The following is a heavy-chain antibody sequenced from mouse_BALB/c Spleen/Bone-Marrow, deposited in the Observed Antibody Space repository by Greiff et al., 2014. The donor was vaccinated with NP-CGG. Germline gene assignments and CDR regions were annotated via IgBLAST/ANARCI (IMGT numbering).Heavy chain of an antibody. CDR1: GFNIKDTY. V-gene: IGHV14-3*02. Sequence: EVQLQQSGAELVKPGASVKLSCTASGFNIKDTYMHWVKQRPEQGLEWIGRIDPANGNTKYVPTFQGKATITAGTSSNTAYLQLSSLTSEDTAVYYCASSGNYEGGAMDYWGQGISVTVSS. CDR3: ASSGNYEGGAMDY. D-gene: IGHD2-1*01. J-gene: IGHJ4*01. CDR2: IDPANGNT.